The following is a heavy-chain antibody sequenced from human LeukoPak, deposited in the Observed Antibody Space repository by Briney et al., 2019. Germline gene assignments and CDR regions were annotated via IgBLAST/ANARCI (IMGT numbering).Heavy chain of an antibody. CDR2: IYYSGST. J-gene: IGHJ4*02. D-gene: IGHD3-9*01. V-gene: IGHV4-31*03. CDR3: ARGYYDILTGYYLPFGY. CDR1: GGSISSGGYY. Sequence: SKTLSLTCTVSGGSISSGGYYWSWIRQHPGKGLEWIGYIYYSGSTYYNPSLKSRVTISVDTSKNQFSLKLSSVTAADTAVYYCARGYYDILTGYYLPFGYWGQGTLVTVSS.